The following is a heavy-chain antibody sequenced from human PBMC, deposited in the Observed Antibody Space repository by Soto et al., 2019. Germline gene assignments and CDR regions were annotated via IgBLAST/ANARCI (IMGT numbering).Heavy chain of an antibody. CDR2: IGGSGGST. J-gene: IGHJ4*02. D-gene: IGHD6-19*01. CDR3: ANEEGSGWYFKAFDY. CDR1: GLTFSSYA. V-gene: IGHV3-23*01. Sequence: EVQLLESGGGLVQPGGSLRLSCEASGLTFSSYAMGWVRKAPGKGLEWVSAIGGSGGSTYYADSVKGRFTISRDNSKNTLYLQMNSLRAEDTAVYYCANEEGSGWYFKAFDYWGQGTLVTVSS.